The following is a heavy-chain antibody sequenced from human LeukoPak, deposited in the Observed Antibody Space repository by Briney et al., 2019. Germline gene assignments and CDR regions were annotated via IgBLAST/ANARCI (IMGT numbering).Heavy chain of an antibody. CDR1: GGSINNYY. V-gene: IGHV4-59*08. Sequence: SETLSLTCTVSGGSINNYYWSWIRQPPGKGLEWIGYIHYSGSTNYNPSLKRRVSISGDTSKSQFSLKLSSVTAADTAVYYCARRTYYGSGTYSYYAMDVWGQGTTVTVSS. CDR2: IHYSGST. CDR3: ARRTYYGSGTYSYYAMDV. J-gene: IGHJ6*02. D-gene: IGHD3-10*01.